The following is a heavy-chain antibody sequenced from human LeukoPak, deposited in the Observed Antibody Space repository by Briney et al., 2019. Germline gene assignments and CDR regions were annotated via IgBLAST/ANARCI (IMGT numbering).Heavy chain of an antibody. CDR1: GYTFTGYY. CDR3: VSLGATTIYYYGMDV. CDR2: INPNSGGT. D-gene: IGHD1-26*01. J-gene: IGHJ6*02. Sequence: ASVKVSCKASGYTFTGYYMHWVRQAPGQGLEWMGWINPNSGGTNYAQRFQGRVTMTRDTSISTVYMELSRLSSDDTAVYYCVSLGATTIYYYGMDVWGQGTTVTVSS. V-gene: IGHV1-2*02.